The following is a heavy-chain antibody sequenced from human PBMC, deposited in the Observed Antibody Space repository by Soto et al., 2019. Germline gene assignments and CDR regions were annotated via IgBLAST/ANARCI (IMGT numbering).Heavy chain of an antibody. CDR2: ISGGGGST. J-gene: IGHJ4*02. Sequence: PGGSLRLSCAASGFTFSSYAMSWVRQAPGKGLEWVSAISGGGGSTYYADSVKGRFTISRDNSKNTLYLQMNSLRAEDTAVYYCAKRPGYSSGWKRQYYFDYWGQGTLVTVSS. D-gene: IGHD6-19*01. CDR3: AKRPGYSSGWKRQYYFDY. V-gene: IGHV3-23*01. CDR1: GFTFSSYA.